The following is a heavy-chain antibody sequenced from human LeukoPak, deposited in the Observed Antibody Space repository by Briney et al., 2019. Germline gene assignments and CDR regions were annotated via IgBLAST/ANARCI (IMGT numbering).Heavy chain of an antibody. CDR3: ARGQYYYDSSGYYYFDY. D-gene: IGHD3-22*01. CDR2: ISYDGSNK. Sequence: GGSLRLSSAASGFTISSYAMHWVRQAPGKGLEWGAVISYDGSNKYYADSVKGRFTISRDNSKNTLYLQMNSLRAEDTAVYYCARGQYYYDSSGYYYFDYWGQGTLVTVSS. J-gene: IGHJ4*02. CDR1: GFTISSYA. V-gene: IGHV3-30-3*01.